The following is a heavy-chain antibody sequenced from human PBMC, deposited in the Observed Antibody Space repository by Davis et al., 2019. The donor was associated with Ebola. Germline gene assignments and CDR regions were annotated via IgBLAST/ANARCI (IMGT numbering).Heavy chain of an antibody. V-gene: IGHV1-69*04. J-gene: IGHJ4*02. CDR3: ARGRGRLLWFGELED. CDR2: IIPILGIA. D-gene: IGHD3-10*01. Sequence: SVKVSCKASGGTFSSYAISWVRQAPGQGLEWMGRIIPILGIANYAQKFQGRVTITADKSTSTAYMELSSLRSEDTAVYYCARGRGRLLWFGELEDWGQGTLVTVSS. CDR1: GGTFSSYA.